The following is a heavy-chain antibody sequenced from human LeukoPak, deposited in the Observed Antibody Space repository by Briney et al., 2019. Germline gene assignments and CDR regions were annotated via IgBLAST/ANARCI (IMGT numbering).Heavy chain of an antibody. D-gene: IGHD4-17*01. CDR3: ARVVVYGDYPSWFDP. J-gene: IGHJ5*02. V-gene: IGHV4-59*01. CDR1: GGSISSYY. Sequence: SETLSLTCTVSGGSISSYYWSWIRQPPGKGLEWIGYIYYSRSTNYNPSLKSRVTISVDTSKNQFSLKLSSVTAADTAVYYCARVVVYGDYPSWFDPWGQGTLVTVSS. CDR2: IYYSRST.